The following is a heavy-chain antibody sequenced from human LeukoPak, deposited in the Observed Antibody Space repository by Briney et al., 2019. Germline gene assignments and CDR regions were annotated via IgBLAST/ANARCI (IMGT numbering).Heavy chain of an antibody. CDR3: ARSVVAGIEWLRIGRDYYYMDV. J-gene: IGHJ6*03. CDR2: IYYSGST. V-gene: IGHV4-39*07. Sequence: PSETLSLTCTVSGGSISSSSYYWGWIRQPPGKGLEWIGSIYYSGSTYYNPSLKSRVTISVDTSKNQFSLKLSSVTAADTAVYYCARSVVAGIEWLRIGRDYYYMDVWGKGTTVTVSS. CDR1: GGSISSSSYY. D-gene: IGHD5-12*01.